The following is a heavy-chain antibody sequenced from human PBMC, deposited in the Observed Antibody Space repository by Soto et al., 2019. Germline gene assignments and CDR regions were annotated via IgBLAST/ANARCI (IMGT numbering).Heavy chain of an antibody. CDR1: GYSFTSYW. D-gene: IGHD2-2*01. V-gene: IGHV5-10-1*01. CDR3: ARLKVGCSSTSCPYYYYYYGMDV. Sequence: GESLKISCKGSGYSFTSYWISWVRQMPGKGLEWMGRIDPSDSYTNYSPSFQGHVTISADKSISTAYLRWSSLKASDTAMYYCARLKVGCSSTSCPYYYYYYGMDVWGQGTTVTVSS. CDR2: IDPSDSYT. J-gene: IGHJ6*02.